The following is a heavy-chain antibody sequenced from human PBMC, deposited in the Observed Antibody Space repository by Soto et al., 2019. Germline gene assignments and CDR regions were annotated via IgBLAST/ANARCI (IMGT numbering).Heavy chain of an antibody. V-gene: IGHV3-48*02. J-gene: IGHJ4*02. D-gene: IGHD2-15*01. Sequence: EVQLVESGGGLVQPGGSLRLSCAASGFTFSSYSMNWVSQAPGKGLEWVSYISSSSSTIYYADSVKGRFTISRDNAKNSLYLQMNSLRDEDTAVYYCARDRYCSGGSCYAGMDYWGQGTLVTVSS. CDR1: GFTFSSYS. CDR3: ARDRYCSGGSCYAGMDY. CDR2: ISSSSSTI.